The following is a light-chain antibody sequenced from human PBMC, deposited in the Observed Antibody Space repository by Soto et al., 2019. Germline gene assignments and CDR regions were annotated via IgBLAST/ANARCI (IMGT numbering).Light chain of an antibody. CDR3: SSYRTTSVV. Sequence: QSALTQPASVSGSPGQSITISCTGSSSDVGRYNYVSWYQQHPGKAPKLMIYDVSSRPSGVSNRFSASKSGNTASLTISGLQAEDEADYYCSSYRTTSVVFGGGTKLTVL. CDR1: SSDVGRYNY. J-gene: IGLJ2*01. CDR2: DVS. V-gene: IGLV2-14*03.